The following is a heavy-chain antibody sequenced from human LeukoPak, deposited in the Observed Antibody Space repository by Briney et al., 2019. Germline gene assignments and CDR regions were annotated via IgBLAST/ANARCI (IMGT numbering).Heavy chain of an antibody. Sequence: GASVTVSCTASGGTFSSYAISWVRQAPGQGLEWMGGIIPIFGTANYAQKLQGRVTMTTDTSTSTAYMELRSLRSDDTAVYYCARGPFFPPPYYYDSSGYHPFDYWGQGTLVTVSS. V-gene: IGHV1-69*05. CDR1: GGTFSSYA. CDR3: ARGPFFPPPYYYDSSGYHPFDY. CDR2: IIPIFGTA. D-gene: IGHD3-22*01. J-gene: IGHJ4*02.